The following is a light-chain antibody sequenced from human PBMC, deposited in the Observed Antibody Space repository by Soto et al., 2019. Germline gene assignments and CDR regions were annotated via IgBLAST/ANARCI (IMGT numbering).Light chain of an antibody. CDR3: QQYGSSPLIS. CDR2: GAS. Sequence: VLTQSPGTLSLSPGESATLSCRASQTVSITYLTWYQQKPGQAPRLLIFGASKRATGIPDRFSGSGSGRDFTLTISGLEHEDFAVYYCQQYGSSPLISFGQGTRLEIK. CDR1: QTVSITY. J-gene: IGKJ5*01. V-gene: IGKV3-20*01.